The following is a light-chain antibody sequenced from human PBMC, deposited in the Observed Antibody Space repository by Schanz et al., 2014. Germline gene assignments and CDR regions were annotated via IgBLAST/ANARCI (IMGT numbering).Light chain of an antibody. CDR2: DVT. V-gene: IGLV2-11*01. CDR3: CSYAGSYTFV. Sequence: QSALTQPRSVSGSPGQSVTISCTGTSSDVGGYNYVSWYQQHPGKAPQLMIHDVTKRPSGVPDRFSGSKSGNTASLTVSGLQAEDEADYYCCSYAGSYTFVFGGGTKLTVL. J-gene: IGLJ2*01. CDR1: SSDVGGYNY.